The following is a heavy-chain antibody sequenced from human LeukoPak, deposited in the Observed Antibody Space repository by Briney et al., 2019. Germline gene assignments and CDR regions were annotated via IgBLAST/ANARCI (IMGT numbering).Heavy chain of an antibody. D-gene: IGHD6-13*01. J-gene: IGHJ6*02. V-gene: IGHV3-7*01. CDR1: GFTFSSYW. CDR2: IKQDGSEK. CDR3: ATTIIAATMDV. Sequence: GGSLRLSCAASGFTFSSYWMSWVRQAPGKGLEWVANIKQDGSEKYYVDSVKGRFTISRDNAKNTLYLQMNSLRAEDTAVYYCATTIIAATMDVWGQGTTVTVS.